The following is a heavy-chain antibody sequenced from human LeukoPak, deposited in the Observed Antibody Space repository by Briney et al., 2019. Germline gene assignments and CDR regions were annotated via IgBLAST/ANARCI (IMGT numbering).Heavy chain of an antibody. J-gene: IGHJ4*02. CDR1: GFSFSGYA. D-gene: IGHD2-8*01. Sequence: PGRSLRLSCVASGFSFSGYAIHWVRQAPGKGLEWVALISYDGGRKDYADSVKGRFTISRDNSENTLYLQMNSLRVEDTAVYYCAKGTSWSFDYWGQGTLVTVSS. CDR2: ISYDGGRK. V-gene: IGHV3-30*04. CDR3: AKGTSWSFDY.